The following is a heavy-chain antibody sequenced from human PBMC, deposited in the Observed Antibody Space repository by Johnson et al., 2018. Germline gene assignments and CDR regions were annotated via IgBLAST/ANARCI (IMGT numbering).Heavy chain of an antibody. CDR3: TRDRVYYYDSSGRDAFDI. CDR2: IRSKAYGGTT. V-gene: IGHV3-49*04. CDR1: GFTFSSYG. D-gene: IGHD3-22*01. Sequence: EVQLVESGGGVVQPGRSLRLSCAASGFTFSSYGMHWVRQAPGKGLEWVGFIRSKAYGGTTEYAASVKGRFTISRDDSKSLAYLQMNSLKTQETAVYYCTRDRVYYYDSSGRDAFDIWGQGTMVTVSS. J-gene: IGHJ3*02.